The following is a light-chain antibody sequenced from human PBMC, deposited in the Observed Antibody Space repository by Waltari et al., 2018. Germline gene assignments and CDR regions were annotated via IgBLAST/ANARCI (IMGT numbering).Light chain of an antibody. CDR1: SSDIGGYNY. Sequence: QAALTQPPSVSGSPGQSVTISCTGTSSDIGGYNYVSWYQQHPGKAPKLMIYDVSKGPSWVSDRFSGSNSGDSASLSNSGLRAEDGADYYCSSYAGSNTLLFGGETRLTVL. J-gene: IGLJ2*01. CDR3: SSYAGSNTLL. CDR2: DVS. V-gene: IGLV2-11*01.